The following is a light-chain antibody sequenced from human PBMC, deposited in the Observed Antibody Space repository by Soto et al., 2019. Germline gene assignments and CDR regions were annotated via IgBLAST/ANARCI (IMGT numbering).Light chain of an antibody. Sequence: QSVLTQPASVSGSPGLSITISCTGTSSDVGGYNYVSWYQQHPGKAPKLMIYDVSNRPSGVSNRFSGSKSGNTASLTISGLQAEDEADYYCSSYTSSSTLVFGGGTKVTVL. CDR1: SSDVGGYNY. J-gene: IGLJ2*01. V-gene: IGLV2-14*01. CDR2: DVS. CDR3: SSYTSSSTLV.